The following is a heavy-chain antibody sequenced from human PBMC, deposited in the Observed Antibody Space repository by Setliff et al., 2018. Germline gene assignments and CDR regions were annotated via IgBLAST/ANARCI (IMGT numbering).Heavy chain of an antibody. CDR3: ARGVGYDTSAYYSFLDL. J-gene: IGHJ5*02. D-gene: IGHD3-22*01. V-gene: IGHV1-46*01. Sequence: ASVKVSRKTSGYTFTSYYMHWVRQAPGQGLEWMGIINPSGGSTSYAQKFHGRVTITRDTSANIHYMDLSSLRSEDTAVYYCARGVGYDTSAYYSFLDLWGQGALVTVSS. CDR1: GYTFTSYY. CDR2: INPSGGST.